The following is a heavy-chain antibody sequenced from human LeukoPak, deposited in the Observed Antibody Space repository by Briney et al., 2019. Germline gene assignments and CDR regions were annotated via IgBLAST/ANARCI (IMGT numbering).Heavy chain of an antibody. Sequence: PSETLSLTCTVSGGSIGSDYWTWIRQTPGKGLEYIGYIYYTGGTNYNPSLKSRVTISVDTSKNQFSLKLSSVTAADTAVYFCAKYGNSGWVIDNWGQGTLVTVSS. CDR3: AKYGNSGWVIDN. CDR2: IYYTGGT. D-gene: IGHD6-19*01. CDR1: GGSIGSDY. J-gene: IGHJ4*02. V-gene: IGHV4-59*08.